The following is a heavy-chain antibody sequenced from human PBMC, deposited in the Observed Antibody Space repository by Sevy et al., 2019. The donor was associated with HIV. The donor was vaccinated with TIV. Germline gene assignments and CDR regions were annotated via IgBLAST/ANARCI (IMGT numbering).Heavy chain of an antibody. Sequence: GGSLRLSCGASGFSISTHAMNWVRQAPGRGLEWISGISATDGSTHYADSVKGRFTISRDNSKNTVHLQMNSLRAEDTAVYYCAAGDTAFLADLDFWGQGTLVTVSS. D-gene: IGHD5-18*01. J-gene: IGHJ4*02. V-gene: IGHV3-23*01. CDR2: ISATDGST. CDR1: GFSISTHA. CDR3: AAGDTAFLADLDF.